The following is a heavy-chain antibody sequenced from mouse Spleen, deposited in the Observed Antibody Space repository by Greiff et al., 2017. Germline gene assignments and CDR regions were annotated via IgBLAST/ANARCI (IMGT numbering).Heavy chain of an antibody. CDR2: IDPETGGT. D-gene: IGHD2-14*01. CDR3: TRGRYASMDY. J-gene: IGHJ4*01. CDR1: GYTFTDYE. V-gene: IGHV1-15*01. Sequence: VQLQQSGAELVRPGASVTLSCKASGYTFTDYEMHWVKQTPVHGLEWIGAIDPETGGTAYNQKFKGKAILTADKSSSTAYMELRSLTSEDSAVYYCTRGRYASMDYWGQGTSVTVSS.